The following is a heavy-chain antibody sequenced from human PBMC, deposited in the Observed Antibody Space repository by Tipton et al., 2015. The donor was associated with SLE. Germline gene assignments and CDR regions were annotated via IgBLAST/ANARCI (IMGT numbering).Heavy chain of an antibody. CDR3: ARIAIAPAMGEYYFDS. V-gene: IGHV4-59*08. CDR1: GGSITNKY. CDR2: LNYNGGA. Sequence: TLSLTCSVSGGSITNKYWSWIRQPPGKGLEWIGYLNYNGGATYSPSLKSRVTTSVGTSKNQFSLNLNSVTAADTAVYYCARIAIAPAMGEYYFDSWGQGTLVTVSS. D-gene: IGHD2-2*01. J-gene: IGHJ4*02.